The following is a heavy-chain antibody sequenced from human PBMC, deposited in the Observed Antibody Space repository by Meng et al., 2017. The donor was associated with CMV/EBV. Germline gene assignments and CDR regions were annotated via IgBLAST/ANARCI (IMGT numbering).Heavy chain of an antibody. J-gene: IGHJ6*02. D-gene: IGHD3-3*01. CDR3: AREGQLEWFRISSYGMDV. CDR1: GYTFTSYG. Sequence: ASVKVSCKASGYTFTSYGISWVRQAPGQGLEWMGWNSAYNGNTNYAQKLQGRVTMTTDTSTSTAYMELRSLRSDDTAVYYCAREGQLEWFRISSYGMDVWGQGTTVTVSS. V-gene: IGHV1-18*01. CDR2: NSAYNGNT.